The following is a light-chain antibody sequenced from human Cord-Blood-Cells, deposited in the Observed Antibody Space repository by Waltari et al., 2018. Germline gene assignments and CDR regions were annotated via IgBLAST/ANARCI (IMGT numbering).Light chain of an antibody. CDR1: SSYVGGYHY. Sequence: QSALTMHAPVSGSPGPSITISWTGTSSYVGGYHYVSWYQQHPGKTPKLMIYDLSKRPSGVSNRFSGSKSGNTASLTISGLQAEDEADYYCSSYTSSSTYVFGTGTKVTVL. J-gene: IGLJ1*01. CDR3: SSYTSSSTYV. CDR2: DLS. V-gene: IGLV2-14*01.